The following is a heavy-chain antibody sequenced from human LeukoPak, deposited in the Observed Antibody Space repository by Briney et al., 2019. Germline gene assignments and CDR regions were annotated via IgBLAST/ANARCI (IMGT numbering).Heavy chain of an antibody. CDR1: GGSISNSNYY. V-gene: IGHV4-39*01. CDR3: ARYVVYGSGKYYFDY. J-gene: IGHJ4*02. D-gene: IGHD3-10*01. Sequence: SETLSLTCTVSGGSISNSNYYWSWIRQPPGKELEWIASINYGGTTYYNPSLKSRVTISVDTSKNRFSLRLSSVTAADTAVYLCARYVVYGSGKYYFDYWGQGSLVTVSS. CDR2: INYGGTT.